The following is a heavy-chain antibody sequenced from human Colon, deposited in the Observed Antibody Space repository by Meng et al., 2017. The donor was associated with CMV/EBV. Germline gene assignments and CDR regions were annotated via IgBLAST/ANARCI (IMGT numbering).Heavy chain of an antibody. D-gene: IGHD2-2*01. CDR3: ARTLGHCNSNSCPDAFDV. CDR2: ISSSSTYI. J-gene: IGHJ3*01. Sequence: GGSLRLSCAASDSTFSTYSMNWVRQAPGKGLEWVSTISSSSTYIFHAESVKGRFTISRDNAKNSLYLQMSSLRAEDTAVYYCARTLGHCNSNSCPDAFDVWGQGTMVTVSS. V-gene: IGHV3-21*01. CDR1: DSTFSTYS.